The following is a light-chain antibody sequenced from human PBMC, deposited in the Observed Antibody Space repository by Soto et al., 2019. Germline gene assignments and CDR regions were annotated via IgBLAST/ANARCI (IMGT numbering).Light chain of an antibody. CDR2: DVS. CDR1: SSDVGGYNY. J-gene: IGLJ2*01. Sequence: QSALTQPASVSGSPGQSITISCTGTSSDVGGYNYVSWYQQHPGKAPKLMIYDVSNRPSGVYNRFSGSKSGNTASLTISGLQAEDEGDYYCSSYTSSSTRVFGGGTKLTVL. CDR3: SSYTSSSTRV. V-gene: IGLV2-14*01.